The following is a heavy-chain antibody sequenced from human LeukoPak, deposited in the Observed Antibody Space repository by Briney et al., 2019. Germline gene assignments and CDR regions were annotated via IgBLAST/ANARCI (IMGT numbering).Heavy chain of an antibody. D-gene: IGHD2-2*01. V-gene: IGHV3-48*01. J-gene: IGHJ4*02. CDR1: GFSFSSYD. CDR2: ISSSSSTI. Sequence: GKSLRLSCVASGFSFSSYDMHWVRQAPGKGLEWVSYISSSSSTIYYADSVKGRFTISRDNAKNSLYLQMNSLRAEDTAVYYCARGPAAYDYWGQGTLVTVSS. CDR3: ARGPAAYDY.